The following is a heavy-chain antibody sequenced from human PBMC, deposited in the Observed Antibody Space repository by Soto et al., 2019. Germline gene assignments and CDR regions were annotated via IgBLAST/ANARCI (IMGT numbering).Heavy chain of an antibody. CDR1: GGTFSSYA. Sequence: SVKVSCKASGGTFSSYAISWLRQAPGQGLEWMGGIIPIFGTANYAQKFQGRVTITADKSTSTAYMELSSLRSEDTAVYYCARRKERSGPHYFDYWGQGSLVTVYS. CDR2: IIPIFGTA. CDR3: ARRKERSGPHYFDY. V-gene: IGHV1-69*06. J-gene: IGHJ4*02. D-gene: IGHD6-25*01.